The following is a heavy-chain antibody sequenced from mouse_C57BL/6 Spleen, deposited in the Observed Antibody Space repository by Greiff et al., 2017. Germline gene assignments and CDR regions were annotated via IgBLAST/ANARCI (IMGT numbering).Heavy chain of an antibody. J-gene: IGHJ1*03. CDR3: TRGGSNDWYFDV. V-gene: IGHV1-15*01. Sequence: QVQLQQSGAELVRPGASVTLSCKASGYTFTDYEMHWVKQTPVHGLEWIGAIDPETGGTAYNQKFKGKAILTADKSSSTAYMELRSLTSEDSAVDYCTRGGSNDWYFDVWGTGTTVTVAS. CDR1: GYTFTDYE. D-gene: IGHD1-1*01. CDR2: IDPETGGT.